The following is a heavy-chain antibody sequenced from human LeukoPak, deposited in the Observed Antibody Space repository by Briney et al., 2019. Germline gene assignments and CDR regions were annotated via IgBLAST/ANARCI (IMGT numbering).Heavy chain of an antibody. J-gene: IGHJ4*02. CDR3: ARQPPFSYYYDSSGTNFDY. CDR2: IYHSGST. CDR1: GGSISSGDYY. Sequence: SETLSLTCTVSGGSISSGDYYWSWIRQTPGKGLEWIGSIYHSGSTYYNPSLKTRVTISVDTSNDQFSLRLRSVTAADTAVYYCARQPPFSYYYDSSGTNFDYWGQGTLVTVSS. D-gene: IGHD3-22*01. V-gene: IGHV4-39*01.